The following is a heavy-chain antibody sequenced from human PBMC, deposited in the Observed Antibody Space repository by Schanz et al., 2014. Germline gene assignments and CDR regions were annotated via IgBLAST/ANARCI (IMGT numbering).Heavy chain of an antibody. Sequence: QVHLVQSGPEVKKPGSSVKVSCKSSGYTFTDYHIHWVRQAPGQGLEYMGRINPNSGGTNFAQKFQGRVTMTRDTSISTVYMELSRLRSDDTAVYYCAREGTVIRGLSGWFDPWGQGTLVTVSS. J-gene: IGHJ5*02. CDR3: AREGTVIRGLSGWFDP. CDR2: INPNSGGT. D-gene: IGHD3-10*01. V-gene: IGHV1-2*06. CDR1: GYTFTDYH.